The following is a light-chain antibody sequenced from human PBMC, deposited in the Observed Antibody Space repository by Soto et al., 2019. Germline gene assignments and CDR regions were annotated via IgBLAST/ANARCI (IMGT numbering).Light chain of an antibody. J-gene: IGKJ2*01. CDR3: QQRSNWPKT. CDR1: QSIITN. Sequence: EVVLTQSPATLSLSPGQRATLSCRASQSIITNLGWYQQKPGQAPRLLIYGASHRAAGIPARFSGSGSGTDFPLTISSLEPEDFAVYYCQQRSNWPKTFGQGTKLEIK. CDR2: GAS. V-gene: IGKV3-11*01.